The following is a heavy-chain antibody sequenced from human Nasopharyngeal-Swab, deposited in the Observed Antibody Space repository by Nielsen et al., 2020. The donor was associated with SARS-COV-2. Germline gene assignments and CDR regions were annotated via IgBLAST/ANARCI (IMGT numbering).Heavy chain of an antibody. Sequence: WIRQPPGKGLEWIGYIYYSGSTYYNPSLKSRVTISVDTSKNQFSLKLSSATAADTAVYYCARYSLWLPVNWFDPWGQGTRVTVSS. V-gene: IGHV4-30-4*01. CDR2: IYYSGST. CDR3: ARYSLWLPVNWFDP. D-gene: IGHD5-18*01. J-gene: IGHJ5*02.